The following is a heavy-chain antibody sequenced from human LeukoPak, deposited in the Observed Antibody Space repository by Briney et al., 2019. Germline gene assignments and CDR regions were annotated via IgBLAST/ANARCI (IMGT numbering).Heavy chain of an antibody. CDR1: GFTFSSYG. J-gene: IGHJ4*02. Sequence: PGRSLRLSCAASGFTFSSYGMHWVRQAPGKGLEWVAVISYDGSNKYYADSVKGRFTISRDNSKNTLYLQMNSLRAEDTAVYYCAKLISPYDYWGQGTLVLVSS. V-gene: IGHV3-30*18. CDR3: AKLISPYDY. CDR2: ISYDGSNK.